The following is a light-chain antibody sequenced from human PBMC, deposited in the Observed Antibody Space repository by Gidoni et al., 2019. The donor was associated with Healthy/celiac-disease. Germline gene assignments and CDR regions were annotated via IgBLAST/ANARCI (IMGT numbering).Light chain of an antibody. CDR2: DVS. CDR3: SSYTSSSTPV. J-gene: IGLJ2*01. V-gene: IGLV2-14*03. CDR1: AVTLVVIT. Sequence: QSALTKPASVLGLLDRRSPSPALEPAVTLVVITMSPGTNNTQAKPPKLMIYDVSNRPSGVSNRFSGSKSGNTASLTISGLQAEDDADDSCSSYTSSSTPVFGGGTSLHVL.